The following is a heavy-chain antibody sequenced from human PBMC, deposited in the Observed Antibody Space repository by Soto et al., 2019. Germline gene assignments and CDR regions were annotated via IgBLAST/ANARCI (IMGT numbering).Heavy chain of an antibody. CDR1: GGSISSSSYY. CDR3: ARRAGDKTRDAFDI. Sequence: SETLSLTCTVSGGSISSSSYYWGWIRQPPGKGLEWIGSIYYSGSTYYNPSLKSRVTISVDTSKNQFSLKLSSVTAADTAVYYCARRAGDKTRDAFDIWGQGTMVTVSS. CDR2: IYYSGST. V-gene: IGHV4-39*01. D-gene: IGHD7-27*01. J-gene: IGHJ3*02.